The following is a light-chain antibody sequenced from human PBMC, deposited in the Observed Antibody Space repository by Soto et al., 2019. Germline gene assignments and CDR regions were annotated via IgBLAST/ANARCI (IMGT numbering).Light chain of an antibody. J-gene: IGKJ1*01. Sequence: DIVMTQSPDSLAVSLGERATINCKSSQSVLYSSNNKNYLAWYQQRPGQPPNLLICWASTRESGVPDRFSGSGSGTDFTLTISCLQAEDVAIYYCQQYFSFPWTFGQGTKVEIK. CDR3: QQYFSFPWT. CDR1: QSVLYSSNNKNY. CDR2: WAS. V-gene: IGKV4-1*01.